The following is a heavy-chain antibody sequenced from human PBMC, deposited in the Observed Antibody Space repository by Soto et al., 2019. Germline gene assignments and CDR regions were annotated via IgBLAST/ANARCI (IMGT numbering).Heavy chain of an antibody. D-gene: IGHD1-26*01. CDR2: ISGSGGST. CDR1: GFTFSSYA. V-gene: IGHV3-23*01. J-gene: IGHJ4*02. CDR3: ANALRGELLNLFDF. Sequence: GGSLRLSCAASGFTFSSYAMSWVRQAPGKGLEWVSAISGSGGSTYYADSVKGRFTISRDNSKNTLYLQMNSLRAEDTAVYYCANALRGELLNLFDFWAQGSLVTVSS.